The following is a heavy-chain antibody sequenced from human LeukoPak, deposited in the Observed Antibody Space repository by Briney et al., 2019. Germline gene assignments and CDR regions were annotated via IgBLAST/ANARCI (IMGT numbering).Heavy chain of an antibody. J-gene: IGHJ3*02. CDR3: ARRETGYSSGWYDAFDI. CDR1: GGSFSGYY. V-gene: IGHV4-34*01. Sequence: SETLSLTCAVYGGSFSGYYWSWIRQPPGKGLEWIAEINHSGSTNYNPSLKSRVTISVDTSKNQFPLKLSSVTAADTAVYYCARRETGYSSGWYDAFDIWGQGTMVTVSS. D-gene: IGHD6-19*01. CDR2: INHSGST.